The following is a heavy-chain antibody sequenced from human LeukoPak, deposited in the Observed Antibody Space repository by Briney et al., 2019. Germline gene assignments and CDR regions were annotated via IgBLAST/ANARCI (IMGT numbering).Heavy chain of an antibody. J-gene: IGHJ5*02. V-gene: IGHV3-15*01. Sequence: PGGSLRLSCAASGITFSKAWMSWVRQAPGKGLEWVGRIKRKIDGGTTDYAAPVKGRFTISRDDSENTLYLQMNSLRDEDTAVYYCARRDSSGYYGAWGQGTLVTVSS. CDR1: GITFSKAW. D-gene: IGHD3-22*01. CDR2: IKRKIDGGTT. CDR3: ARRDSSGYYGA.